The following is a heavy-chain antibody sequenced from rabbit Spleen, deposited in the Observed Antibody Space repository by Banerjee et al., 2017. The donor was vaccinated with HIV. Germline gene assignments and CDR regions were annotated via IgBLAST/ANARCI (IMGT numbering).Heavy chain of an antibody. CDR3: ARDAGTSFSTYGMDL. CDR2: IDLGSRDFT. J-gene: IGHJ6*01. D-gene: IGHD8-1*01. V-gene: IGHV1S40*01. CDR1: GIDFSNYNF. Sequence: QQLEESGGDLVQPGASLTLTCTASGIDFSNYNFMCWVRQAPGKGLEWIACIDLGSRDFTYYASWAKGRFTISKTSSTTVTLQMTSLTVADTATYFCARDAGTSFSTYGMDLWGPGTLVTVS.